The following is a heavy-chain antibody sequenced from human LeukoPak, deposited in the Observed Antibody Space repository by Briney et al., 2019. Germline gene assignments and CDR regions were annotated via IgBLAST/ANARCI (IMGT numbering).Heavy chain of an antibody. V-gene: IGHV3-30*03. CDR3: ARDEPNYYYMDV. Sequence: GGSLRLSCAASGFTFSSYGMHWVRQAPGKGLEWVAVISYDGSNKYYADSVKGRFTISRDNSKNTLYLQMNSLRAEDTAVYYCARDEPNYYYMDVWGKGTTVTVSS. J-gene: IGHJ6*03. CDR2: ISYDGSNK. CDR1: GFTFSSYG.